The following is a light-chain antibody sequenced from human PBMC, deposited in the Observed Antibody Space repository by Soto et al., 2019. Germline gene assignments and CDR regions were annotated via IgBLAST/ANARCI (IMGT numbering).Light chain of an antibody. V-gene: IGKV3-20*01. CDR1: QSVSSSY. CDR3: QQYNSWPQT. J-gene: IGKJ1*01. Sequence: EIVLTQSPGTLSLSPLEGAALXSGASQSVSSSYLAWYQHKPGQAPRLLIPDTSSRATGIPARFSGRRSGTEFTLTISSLQSEDFGVYYCQQYNSWPQTFGQGTKVDIK. CDR2: DTS.